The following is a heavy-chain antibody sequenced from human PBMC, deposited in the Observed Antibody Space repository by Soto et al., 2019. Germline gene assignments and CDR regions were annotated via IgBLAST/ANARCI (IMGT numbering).Heavy chain of an antibody. J-gene: IGHJ4*02. Sequence: GASVKVSCKTSGYTFSNCAISWVRQAPGQGLEWMGWISPYNGNANYTEKFQGRVSMTTDTSTTTAYMELTSLTSDDTAIYYCARAISIIMAAPAYWGQGTLVTVSS. CDR2: ISPYNGNA. V-gene: IGHV1-18*01. CDR1: GYTFSNCA. CDR3: ARAISIIMAAPAY. D-gene: IGHD2-8*01.